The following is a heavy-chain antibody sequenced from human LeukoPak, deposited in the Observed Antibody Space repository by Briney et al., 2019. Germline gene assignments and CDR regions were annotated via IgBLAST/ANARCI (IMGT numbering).Heavy chain of an antibody. D-gene: IGHD5-18*01. CDR1: GFTVSSNY. CDR3: AKSSTWIQLWYLDY. Sequence: GGSLRLSCAASGFTVSSNYMSWVRQAPGTGLEWVSIIYSGGTTYYADSVKGRFSISRDNSKNTLYLQMNSLRAEDTAVYYCAKSSTWIQLWYLDYWGQGTLVTVSS. J-gene: IGHJ4*02. CDR2: IYSGGTT. V-gene: IGHV3-66*01.